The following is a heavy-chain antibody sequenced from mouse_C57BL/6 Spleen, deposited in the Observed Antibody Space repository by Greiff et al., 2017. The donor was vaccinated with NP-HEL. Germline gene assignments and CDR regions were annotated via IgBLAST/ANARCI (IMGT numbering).Heavy chain of an antibody. J-gene: IGHJ4*01. Sequence: EVMLVESGGGLVKPGGSLKLSCAASGFTFSSYAMSWVRQTPEKRLEWVATISDGGSYTYYPDNVKGRFTISRDNAKNNLYLQMSHLKSEDTAMYYCARDIGFPYYAMDYWGLGTSVTVSS. V-gene: IGHV5-4*01. CDR2: ISDGGSYT. D-gene: IGHD3-1*01. CDR1: GFTFSSYA. CDR3: ARDIGFPYYAMDY.